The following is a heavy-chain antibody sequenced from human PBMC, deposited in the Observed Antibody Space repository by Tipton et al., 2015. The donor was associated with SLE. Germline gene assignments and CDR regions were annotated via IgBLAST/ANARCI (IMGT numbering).Heavy chain of an antibody. CDR2: VHSSGST. V-gene: IGHV4-30-4*07. Sequence: LRLSCAVSGGSISRSDYSWSWIRQPPGKGLEWIGHVHSSGSTFYNPSLKSRVTISMDTSKNQVSLRMTSVTAADTAVYYCAASGYTFLSWFDPWGQGTPVTVSS. J-gene: IGHJ5*02. CDR3: AASGYTFLSWFDP. CDR1: GGSISRSDYS. D-gene: IGHD5-12*01.